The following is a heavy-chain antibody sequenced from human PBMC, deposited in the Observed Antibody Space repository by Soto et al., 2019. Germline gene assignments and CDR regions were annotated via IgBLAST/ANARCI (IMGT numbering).Heavy chain of an antibody. V-gene: IGHV4-39*01. D-gene: IGHD2-2*03. Sequence: PSQTMSLTCTVAGGSGSSNSYSWGRKSQSPGKGLEWIGIIYSTENTYYQPSLLSRVTISADTSMNEFSLRLSSVTAADTAVYYCARLNGYCVSTGCHGYYGMDVWGQGTTVTVSS. CDR3: ARLNGYCVSTGCHGYYGMDV. CDR2: IYSTENT. J-gene: IGHJ6*02. CDR1: GGSGSSNSYS.